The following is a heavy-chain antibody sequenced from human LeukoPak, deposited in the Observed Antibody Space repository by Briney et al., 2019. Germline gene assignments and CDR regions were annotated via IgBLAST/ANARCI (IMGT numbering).Heavy chain of an antibody. D-gene: IGHD3-16*01. CDR1: GVSISKSNHY. Sequence: QTPETLSLTCGVSGVSISKSNHYCGCIRHAPGKGLEWGSAISGSGGNTYYTDSVKGRFTISRDNSKNTLHLQMNSLRAEDTAVYYCATEDSEGGPNWFHPWGQGTLVTVSS. CDR2: ISGSGGNT. CDR3: ATEDSEGGPNWFHP. J-gene: IGHJ5*02. V-gene: IGHV3-23*01.